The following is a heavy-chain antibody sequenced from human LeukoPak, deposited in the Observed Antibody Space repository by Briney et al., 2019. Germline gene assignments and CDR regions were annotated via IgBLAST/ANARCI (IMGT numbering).Heavy chain of an antibody. J-gene: IGHJ5*02. Sequence: SETLSLTCTVSGGSISSYYWSWIRQPPGKGLEWIGYIYYSGSTNYNPSLKSRVTISVDTSKNQFSLKLSSVTAADTAAYYCARDGYSYGRTYNWFDPWGQGTLVTVSS. V-gene: IGHV4-59*01. CDR3: ARDGYSYGRTYNWFDP. CDR2: IYYSGST. CDR1: GGSISSYY. D-gene: IGHD5-18*01.